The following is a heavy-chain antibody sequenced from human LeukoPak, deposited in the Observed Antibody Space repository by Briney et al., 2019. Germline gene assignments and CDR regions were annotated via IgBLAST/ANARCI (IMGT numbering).Heavy chain of an antibody. CDR2: IYPGDSDT. J-gene: IGHJ5*02. CDR3: ARTNYDILTGYPNWCDP. D-gene: IGHD3-9*01. V-gene: IGHV5-51*01. Sequence: GESLKISCKGSGYSFTSYWIGWVRQMPGKGLEWMGIIYPGDSDTRYSPSFQGQVTISADKSISTAYLQWSSLKASDTAMYYCARTNYDILTGYPNWCDPWGQGTLVTVSS. CDR1: GYSFTSYW.